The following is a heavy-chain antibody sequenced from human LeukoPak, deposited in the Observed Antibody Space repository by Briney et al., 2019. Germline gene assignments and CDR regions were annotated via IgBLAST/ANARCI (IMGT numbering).Heavy chain of an antibody. J-gene: IGHJ4*02. D-gene: IGHD2-2*03. CDR1: GYTFTTYG. CDR3: ARVPGYCSSTSCYGLDY. CDR2: ISSYNGNT. V-gene: IGHV1-18*01. Sequence: GASVKVSCKASGYTFTTYGISWVRQAPGQGLEWMGWISSYNGNTNYAQKLQGRVTMTTDTSTSTAYMELRSLRSDDTAVYYCARVPGYCSSTSCYGLDYWGQGTLVTVSS.